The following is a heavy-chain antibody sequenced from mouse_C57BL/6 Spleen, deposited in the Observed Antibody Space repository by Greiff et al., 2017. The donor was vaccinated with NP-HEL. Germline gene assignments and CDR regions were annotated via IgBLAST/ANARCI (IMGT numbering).Heavy chain of an antibody. V-gene: IGHV2-9-1*01. CDR1: GFSLTSYA. CDR2: IWTGGGT. CDR3: ARNEGGNGSSFYYAMDY. Sequence: VQLQESGPGLVAPSQSLSITCTVSGFSLTSYAISWVRQPPGKGLEWLGVIWTGGGTNYNSALKSRLSISKDNSKSQVFLKMNSLQTDDTARYYCARNEGGNGSSFYYAMDYWGQGTSVTVSS. J-gene: IGHJ4*01. D-gene: IGHD1-1*01.